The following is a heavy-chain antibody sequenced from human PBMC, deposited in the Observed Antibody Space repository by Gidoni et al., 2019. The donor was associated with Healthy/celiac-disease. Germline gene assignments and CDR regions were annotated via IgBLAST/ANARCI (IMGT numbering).Heavy chain of an antibody. CDR1: GFTFSSYA. J-gene: IGHJ5*02. CDR3: AKDRCSGGSCYQFDP. D-gene: IGHD2-15*01. CDR2: ISGSGGST. Sequence: EVQLLESGGGLVQPGGSLSLSCAASGFTFSSYAMSWGRQAPGKGLEWVSAISGSGGSTYYADSVKGRFTISRDNSKNTLYLQMNSLRAEDTAVYYCAKDRCSGGSCYQFDPWGQGTLVTVCS. V-gene: IGHV3-23*01.